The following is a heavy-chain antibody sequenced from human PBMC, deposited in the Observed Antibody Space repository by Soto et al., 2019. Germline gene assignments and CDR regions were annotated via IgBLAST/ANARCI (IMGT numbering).Heavy chain of an antibody. Sequence: QVQLVQSGAEVKKPGASVKVSCKTSGYTFTGYYMHWVRQAPGEGLDWMAWINPISGATKYAQKFQGRVNMTRDTSISTVYRELSSLTSDNRAVYYWVRGGSGDYPHHWAKGPLVPFSP. J-gene: IGHJ1*01. CDR1: GYTFTGYY. CDR2: INPISGAT. V-gene: IGHV1-2*02. CDR3: VRGGSGDYPHH. D-gene: IGHD4-17*01.